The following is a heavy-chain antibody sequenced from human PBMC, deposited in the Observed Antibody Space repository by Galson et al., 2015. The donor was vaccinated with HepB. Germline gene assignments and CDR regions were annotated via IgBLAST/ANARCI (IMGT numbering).Heavy chain of an antibody. CDR3: ARRVHCSSTSCYGAGWFDP. CDR2: IYPGDSDT. D-gene: IGHD2-2*01. J-gene: IGHJ5*02. CDR1: GYSFTSYW. V-gene: IGHV5-51*03. Sequence: QSGAEVKKPGESLKISCKGSGYSFTSYWIGWVRQMPGKGLEWMGIIYPGDSDTRYSPSFQGQVTISADKSISTAYLQWSSLKASDTAMYYCARRVHCSSTSCYGAGWFDPWGQGTLVTVSS.